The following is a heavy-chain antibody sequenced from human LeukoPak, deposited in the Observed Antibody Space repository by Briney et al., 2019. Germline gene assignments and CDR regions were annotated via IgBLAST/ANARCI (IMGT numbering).Heavy chain of an antibody. CDR3: ARARGGPSDLWFGELSSIGGATDFDY. CDR1: GYTFTSYG. V-gene: IGHV1-18*01. J-gene: IGHJ4*02. CDR2: ISAYNGNT. D-gene: IGHD3-10*01. Sequence: ASVKVSCKASGYTFTSYGISWLRQAPGQGLEWMGWISAYNGNTKYAQKLQGRVTMTTDTSTSTAYMELRSLRSDDTAVYYCARARGGPSDLWFGELSSIGGATDFDYWGQGTLVTVSS.